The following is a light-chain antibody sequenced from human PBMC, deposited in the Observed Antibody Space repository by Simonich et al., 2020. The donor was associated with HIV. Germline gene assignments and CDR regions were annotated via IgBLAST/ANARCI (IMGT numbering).Light chain of an antibody. V-gene: IGKV1-33*01. CDR1: QDISNY. CDR2: DAS. Sequence: DIQLTQSPSSLSASVGDRVTITCQASQDISNYLNWYQQKPGKAPKLLIYDASTLETGVTSRFSGSGSGTDFTFTISNLQPEDFATYYCQQFHNLPLTFGGGTKVGIK. CDR3: QQFHNLPLT. J-gene: IGKJ4*01.